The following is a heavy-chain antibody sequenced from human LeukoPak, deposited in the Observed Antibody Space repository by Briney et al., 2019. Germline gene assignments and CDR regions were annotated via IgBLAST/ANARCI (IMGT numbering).Heavy chain of an antibody. J-gene: IGHJ4*02. CDR2: MNPNSGVT. CDR1: GYTFTVNY. D-gene: IGHD2-2*01. Sequence: ASVKVSCKPSGYTFTVNYLHWVRQAPRQGLEWGGWMNPNSGVTVYAQNFQGRVTMTRDTSISTAYMELSSLTSDDTAVYYCTRGAGTSWFDYWGQGSLVTVSS. V-gene: IGHV1-2*02. CDR3: TRGAGTSWFDY.